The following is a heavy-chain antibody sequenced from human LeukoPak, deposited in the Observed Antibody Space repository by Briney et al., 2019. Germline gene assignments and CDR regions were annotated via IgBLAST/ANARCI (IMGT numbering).Heavy chain of an antibody. V-gene: IGHV3-30*02. CDR2: IRYDGSNK. CDR1: GFTFSSYS. Sequence: GGSLRLSCAAAGFTFSSYSMNWVRQAPGKGLEWVAFIRYDGSNKYYADSVKGRFTISRDNSKNTLYLQMNSLRAEDTAVYYCAKDRYYDSSGYYGAAFDIWGQGTMVTVSS. D-gene: IGHD3-22*01. CDR3: AKDRYYDSSGYYGAAFDI. J-gene: IGHJ3*02.